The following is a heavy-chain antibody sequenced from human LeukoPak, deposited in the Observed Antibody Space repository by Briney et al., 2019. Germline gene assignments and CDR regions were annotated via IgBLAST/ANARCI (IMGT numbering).Heavy chain of an antibody. J-gene: IGHJ6*02. CDR3: AKDDPRGYGSGRSPYYYYGMDV. Sequence: GGSLRLSCAASGFTFSSYGMHWVRQAPGKGLEWVAVISYDGSNKYYADSVKGRFTISRDNSKNTLYLQMNSLRAEDTAVYYCAKDDPRGYGSGRSPYYYYGMDVWGQGTTVTVSS. CDR2: ISYDGSNK. V-gene: IGHV3-30*18. D-gene: IGHD3-10*01. CDR1: GFTFSSYG.